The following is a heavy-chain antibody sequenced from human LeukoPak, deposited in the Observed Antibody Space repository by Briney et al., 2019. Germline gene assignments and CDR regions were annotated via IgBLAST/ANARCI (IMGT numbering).Heavy chain of an antibody. Sequence: SETLSLTCTVSGGSISSSSYYWGWIRQPPGKGLEWIGYIYYSGSTYYNPSLKSRVTMSVDTSKNQFSLKLSSVTAADTAVYYCARQGVRGYSYGYFDYWGQGTLVTVSS. D-gene: IGHD5-18*01. CDR1: GGSISSSSYY. J-gene: IGHJ4*02. CDR3: ARQGVRGYSYGYFDY. CDR2: IYYSGST. V-gene: IGHV4-61*05.